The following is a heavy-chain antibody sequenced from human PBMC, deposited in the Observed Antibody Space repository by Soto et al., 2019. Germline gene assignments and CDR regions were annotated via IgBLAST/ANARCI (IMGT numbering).Heavy chain of an antibody. CDR3: ARVRNPGSFPEYFQH. CDR1: GYTFTSYG. CDR2: ISAYNGNT. D-gene: IGHD6-13*01. Sequence: QVQLVQSGAEVKKPGASVKVSCKASGYTFTSYGISWVRQAPGQGLEWMGWISAYNGNTNYAQKLQGRVTMTTDTSTSTAYMELRSLRSDDTAVYCCARVRNPGSFPEYFQHWGQGTLVTVSS. V-gene: IGHV1-18*01. J-gene: IGHJ1*01.